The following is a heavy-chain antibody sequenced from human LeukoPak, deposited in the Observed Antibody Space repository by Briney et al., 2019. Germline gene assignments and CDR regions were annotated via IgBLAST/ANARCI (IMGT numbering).Heavy chain of an antibody. CDR3: ARDSSGWEDNYYMDV. D-gene: IGHD6-19*01. V-gene: IGHV3-20*04. Sequence: GGSLRLSCAASGFTFDDYGMSWVRHVPGKGLECVSGTSWNGGSSGYAASVKGRFTISRDNSKSTLYLQMNSLRAEDTAVYYCARDSSGWEDNYYMDVWGKGTTVTVSS. CDR2: TSWNGGSS. CDR1: GFTFDDYG. J-gene: IGHJ6*03.